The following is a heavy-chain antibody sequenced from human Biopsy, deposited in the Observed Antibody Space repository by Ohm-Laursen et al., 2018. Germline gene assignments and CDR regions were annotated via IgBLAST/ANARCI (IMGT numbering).Heavy chain of an antibody. D-gene: IGHD3-22*01. CDR1: GESFNGYY. Sequence: TLSLTCAVYGESFNGYYWSWIRQTPGKGLEWIGEINHSGRTNYNPSLKSRVTISVDTSKNQFSLKVRSVTAAGTAVYYCVRCVDYYDPYHYYALDVWGQGTTVTVSS. CDR2: INHSGRT. J-gene: IGHJ6*02. CDR3: VRCVDYYDPYHYYALDV. V-gene: IGHV4-34*01.